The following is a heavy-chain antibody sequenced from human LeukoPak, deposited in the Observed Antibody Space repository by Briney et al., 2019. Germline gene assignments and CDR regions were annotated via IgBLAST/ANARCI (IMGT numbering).Heavy chain of an antibody. D-gene: IGHD4-17*01. CDR2: ISGSGGST. CDR3: AKDRDYGDYYYYGMDV. J-gene: IGHJ6*04. Sequence: GASLRLSCAASEFTVSSNYMSWVRQAPGKGLEWVSAISGSGGSTYYADSVKGRFTISRDNAKTTLYLQMNRRRAEDTAVYYCAKDRDYGDYYYYGMDVWGKGTTVTVSS. V-gene: IGHV3-23*01. CDR1: EFTVSSNY.